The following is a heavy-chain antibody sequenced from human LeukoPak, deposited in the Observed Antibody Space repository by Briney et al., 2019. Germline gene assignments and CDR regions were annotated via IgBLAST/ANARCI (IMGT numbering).Heavy chain of an antibody. CDR1: GFTFSASE. Sequence: GGSLRLSCAISGFTFSASELTWVRQAPGKGLEWVSYISRSGSTRYYADPVKGRFTISRANAKNSLYLQMNSLRAEDTAVYYCARVATMVRVPLDALDIWGQGTMVSVSS. CDR2: ISRSGSTR. D-gene: IGHD3-10*01. J-gene: IGHJ3*02. CDR3: ARVATMVRVPLDALDI. V-gene: IGHV3-48*03.